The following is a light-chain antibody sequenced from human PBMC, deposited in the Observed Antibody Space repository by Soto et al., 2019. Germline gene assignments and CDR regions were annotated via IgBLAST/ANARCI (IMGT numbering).Light chain of an antibody. V-gene: IGKV3-11*01. CDR1: QDISNF. J-gene: IGKJ2*01. Sequence: EIVLAQSPATLSLSPGERATLSCRASQDISNFLAWYQQRPGQAPRLLIYDASNRATGIPARFSGSGSGTDFTLTIVGLEPEDVAIYYCHQYDNWPPEYTFGQGTKVEI. CDR2: DAS. CDR3: HQYDNWPPEYT.